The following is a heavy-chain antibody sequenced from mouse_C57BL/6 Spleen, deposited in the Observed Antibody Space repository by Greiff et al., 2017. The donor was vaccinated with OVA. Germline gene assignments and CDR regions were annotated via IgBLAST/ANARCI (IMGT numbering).Heavy chain of an antibody. CDR2: INPNNGGT. J-gene: IGHJ3*01. Sequence: VQLKESGPELVKPGASVKMSCKASGYTFTDYNMHWVKQSHGKSLEWIGYINPNNGGTSYNQKFKGKATLTVNKSSSTAYMELRSLTSEDSAVYYCAILLAGFAYWGQGTLVTVSA. CDR3: AILLAGFAY. V-gene: IGHV1-22*01. D-gene: IGHD2-1*01. CDR1: GYTFTDYN.